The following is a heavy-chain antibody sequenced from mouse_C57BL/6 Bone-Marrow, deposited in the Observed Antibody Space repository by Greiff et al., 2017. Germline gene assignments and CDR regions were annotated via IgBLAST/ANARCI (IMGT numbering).Heavy chain of an antibody. D-gene: IGHD1-1*01. CDR3: AKGTTVVDY. J-gene: IGHJ2*01. V-gene: IGHV1-55*01. CDR1: GYTFTSYW. Sequence: QVHVKQSGAELVKPGASVKMSCKASGYTFTSYWITWVKQRPGQGLEWIGDIYPGSGSTNYNEKFKSKATLTVDTSSSTAYMQLSSLTSEDSAVYYCAKGTTVVDYWGQGTTLTVSS. CDR2: IYPGSGST.